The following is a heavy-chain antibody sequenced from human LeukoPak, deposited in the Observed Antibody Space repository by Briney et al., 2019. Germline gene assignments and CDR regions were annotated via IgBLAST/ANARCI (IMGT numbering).Heavy chain of an antibody. V-gene: IGHV3-11*04. CDR1: GFSFIDYY. Sequence: GGSLRPSRAASGFSFIDYYMSWIRQAPGKGLEWVSYMDDSGRIIYYGGSVKGRFTISRDNARNSLFLQMNRLTAEDTAVYFCARVRRAAADSLRYFDYWGQGTLVTVSS. D-gene: IGHD6-13*01. CDR2: MDDSGRII. CDR3: ARVRRAAADSLRYFDY. J-gene: IGHJ4*02.